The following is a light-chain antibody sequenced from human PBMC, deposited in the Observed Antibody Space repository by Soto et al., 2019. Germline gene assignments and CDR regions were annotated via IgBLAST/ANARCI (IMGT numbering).Light chain of an antibody. V-gene: IGKV3-20*01. J-gene: IGKJ1*01. Sequence: EIVLTQSPGTLSLSPGERATLSCRASQSVTSSYLAWYQQKPGQAPRLLIYGASSRATGIPDSFSGSGSGTDFTLTISSLEPEDFAVYYCQQYGSSPMTFGQGTKVEIK. CDR2: GAS. CDR1: QSVTSSY. CDR3: QQYGSSPMT.